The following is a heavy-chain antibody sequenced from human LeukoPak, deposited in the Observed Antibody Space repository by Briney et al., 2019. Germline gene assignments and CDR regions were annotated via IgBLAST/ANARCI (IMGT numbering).Heavy chain of an antibody. CDR3: ARGGWFGELVFDY. CDR1: GFTFDDYG. V-gene: IGHV3-20*04. CDR2: INWNGGST. Sequence: GGSLRLSCAASGFTFDDYGMSWVSQAPGKGLEWGYGINWNGGSTSYADSVKGRFTISRDKAKNSLYLQMNSLRAEDTALYYCARGGWFGELVFDYWGQGTLVTVSS. J-gene: IGHJ4*02. D-gene: IGHD3-10*01.